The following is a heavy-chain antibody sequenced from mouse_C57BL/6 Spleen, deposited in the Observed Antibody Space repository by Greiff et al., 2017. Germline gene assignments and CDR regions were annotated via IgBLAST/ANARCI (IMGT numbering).Heavy chain of an antibody. CDR2: ISYDGSN. Sequence: ESGPGLVKPSQSLSLTCSVTGYSITSGYYWNWIRQFPGNKLEWMGYISYDGSNNYNPSLKNRISITRDTSKNQFFLKLNSVTTEDTATYYCARDSLLDYGSRSYWYFDVWGTGTTVTVSS. V-gene: IGHV3-6*01. J-gene: IGHJ1*03. CDR1: GYSITSGYY. CDR3: ARDSLLDYGSRSYWYFDV. D-gene: IGHD1-1*01.